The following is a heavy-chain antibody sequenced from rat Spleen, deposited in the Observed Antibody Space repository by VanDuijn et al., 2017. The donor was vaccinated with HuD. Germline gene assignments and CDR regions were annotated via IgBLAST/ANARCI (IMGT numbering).Heavy chain of an antibody. V-gene: IGHV5-27*01. J-gene: IGHJ4*01. CDR2: ISTGGGST. CDR1: GLSFSNYD. D-gene: IGHD1-7*01. Sequence: EVQLVESGGGLVQPGRSLKLSCTASGLSFSNYDMAWVRQAPTKGLEWVASISTGGGSTYYRDSVKGRFTISRDNAKSTLYLQMNSLRSEDTATYYCATDHTTGIPLYVMDAWGQGASVTVSS. CDR3: ATDHTTGIPLYVMDA.